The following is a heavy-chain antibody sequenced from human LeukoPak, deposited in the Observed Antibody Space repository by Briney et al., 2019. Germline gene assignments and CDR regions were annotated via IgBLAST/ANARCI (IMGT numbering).Heavy chain of an antibody. D-gene: IGHD5-12*01. J-gene: IGHJ4*02. Sequence: GRSLRLSCAASGFTFSSYGMHWVRQAPGKGLEWVAVIWYDGSNKYYADSVKGRFTISRDKSKNTLYLQMNSLRAEDTAVYYCAKGAYDYIEIAYFDYWGQGSLVTVSS. CDR2: IWYDGSNK. V-gene: IGHV3-33*03. CDR1: GFTFSSYG. CDR3: AKGAYDYIEIAYFDY.